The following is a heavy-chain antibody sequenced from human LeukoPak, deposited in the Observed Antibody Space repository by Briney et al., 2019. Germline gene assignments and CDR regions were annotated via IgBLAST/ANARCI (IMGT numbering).Heavy chain of an antibody. CDR1: GYTFTGYG. CDR2: INAYNGNT. CDR3: ARGRDSGSYYVPFDY. D-gene: IGHD1-26*01. V-gene: IGHV1-18*01. Sequence: GASVKVSCKTSGYTFTGYGITWVRQAPGQGLEWMGWINAYNGNTDYSQKLQGRVTMTTDTSTSTAYMELRSLRSEDTAVYYCARGRDSGSYYVPFDYWGQGTLVTVSS. J-gene: IGHJ4*02.